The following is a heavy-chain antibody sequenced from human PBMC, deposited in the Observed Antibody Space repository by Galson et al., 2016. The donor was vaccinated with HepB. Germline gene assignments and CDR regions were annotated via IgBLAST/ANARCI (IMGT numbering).Heavy chain of an antibody. CDR1: GFSFSNSG. CDR3: GKHGGFDY. D-gene: IGHD3-16*01. J-gene: IGHJ4*02. Sequence: SLRLSCAASGFSFSNSGMSWVRQAPGRGLEWVSGLTRSGDATHYADFAKGRFTISRDNSKNTLYLYMNSLSAGDTALYYCGKHGGFDYWGQGALVTVSS. V-gene: IGHV3-23*01. CDR2: LTRSGDAT.